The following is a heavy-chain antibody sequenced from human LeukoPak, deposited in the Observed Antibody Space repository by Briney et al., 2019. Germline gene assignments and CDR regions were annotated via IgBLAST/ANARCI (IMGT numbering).Heavy chain of an antibody. CDR1: GGSISSSNW. Sequence: SETLSLTCAVSGGSISSSNWWSWVRQPPGKGLEWIGEIYHSGSTNYNPSLKSRVTISVDKSKNQFSLKLSSVTAADTAVYYCARERMVRGVPSWVLDYWGQGTLVTASS. D-gene: IGHD3-10*01. CDR3: ARERMVRGVPSWVLDY. J-gene: IGHJ4*02. V-gene: IGHV4-4*02. CDR2: IYHSGST.